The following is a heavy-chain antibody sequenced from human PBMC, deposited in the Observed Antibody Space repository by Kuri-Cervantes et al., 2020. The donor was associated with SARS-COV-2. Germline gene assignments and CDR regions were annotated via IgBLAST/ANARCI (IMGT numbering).Heavy chain of an antibody. CDR1: GFTFSSYS. V-gene: IGHV3-21*04. Sequence: GGSLRLSCAAPGFTFSSYSMNWVRQAPGKGLEWVSSISSSSSYIYYADSVKGRFTISRDNAKNSLYLQMNSLRAEDTAVYYCAKPNYGSYYGSPDYWGQGTLVTVSS. CDR3: AKPNYGSYYGSPDY. J-gene: IGHJ4*02. D-gene: IGHD1-26*01. CDR2: ISSSSSYI.